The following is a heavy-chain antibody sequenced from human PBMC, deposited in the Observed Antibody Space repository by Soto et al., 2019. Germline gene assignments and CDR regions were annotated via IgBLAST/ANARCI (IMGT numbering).Heavy chain of an antibody. CDR2: IYYSGST. CDR1: GGSISSYY. CDR3: SVFPLEYYDYSWGSDRFDY. Sequence: SETLSLTCTVSGGSISSYYWSWIRQPPGKGLKRIGYIYYSGSTNYNPSLKSRVTISVDTSKNQFSLKLSSVTAADSAVYYCSVFPLEYYDYSWGSDRFDYWGQGTLVTGSS. J-gene: IGHJ4*02. D-gene: IGHD3-16*02. V-gene: IGHV4-59*01.